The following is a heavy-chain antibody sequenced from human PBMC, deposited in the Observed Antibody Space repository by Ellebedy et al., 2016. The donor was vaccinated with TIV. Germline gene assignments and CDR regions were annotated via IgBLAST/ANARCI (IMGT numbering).Heavy chain of an antibody. Sequence: GGSLRLSCAASGFTFSSYWMHWVRQGPGKGLVWVSRISGDGSSTNYADSVKGRFTISRDNAKNTLYLQMNSLRAEDTAVYYCARRGDYGDYWGQGTLVTVSS. CDR3: ARRGDYGDY. D-gene: IGHD2-21*02. CDR2: ISGDGSST. CDR1: GFTFSSYW. V-gene: IGHV3-74*01. J-gene: IGHJ4*02.